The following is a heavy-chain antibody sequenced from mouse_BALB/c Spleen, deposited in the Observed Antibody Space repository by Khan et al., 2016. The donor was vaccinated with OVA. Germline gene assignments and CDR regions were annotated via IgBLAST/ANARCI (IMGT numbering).Heavy chain of an antibody. Sequence: QIQLVQSGRELKKPGETVKISCKASGYTFTSYGMNWVKQSPGKALRWMGWINTYTGEPTYTDDFKGRFAFSLETSASTAYLQINNLKNEDTATYFCARPPYFSYTLDYWGQGTSVTVSS. J-gene: IGHJ4*01. CDR2: INTYTGEP. CDR1: GYTFTSYG. CDR3: ARPPYFSYTLDY. D-gene: IGHD2-10*01. V-gene: IGHV9-3-1*01.